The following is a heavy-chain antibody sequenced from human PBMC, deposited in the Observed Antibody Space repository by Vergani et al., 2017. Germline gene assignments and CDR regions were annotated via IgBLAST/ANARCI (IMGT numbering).Heavy chain of an antibody. V-gene: IGHV4-34*01. CDR3: ARHVTQDYYNDSDYFDY. CDR2: INHSGST. CDR1: GGSFSGYY. J-gene: IGHJ4*02. Sequence: QVQLQQWGAGLLKPSETLSLTCAVYGGSFSGYYWSWIRQPPGKGLEWIGEINHSGSTNYNPSLKSRFTISVDTSKNQFSLKLSSVTAADTAVYYFARHVTQDYYNDSDYFDYWGLGTLVTVSS. D-gene: IGHD3-22*01.